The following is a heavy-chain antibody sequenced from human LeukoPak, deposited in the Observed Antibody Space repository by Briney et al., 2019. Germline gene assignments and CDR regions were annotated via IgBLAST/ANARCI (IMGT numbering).Heavy chain of an antibody. CDR3: ARGPRPRIVVVPAARRGGGRYYYGMDV. D-gene: IGHD2-2*01. Sequence: SETLSLTCAVYGGSFSGYYWSWIRQPPGKGLEWIGEINHSGSTNYNPSLKSRVTISVDTSKNQFSLKLSSVTAADTAVYYCARGPRPRIVVVPAARRGGGRYYYGMDVWGKGTTVTVSS. V-gene: IGHV4-34*01. CDR1: GGSFSGYY. CDR2: INHSGST. J-gene: IGHJ6*04.